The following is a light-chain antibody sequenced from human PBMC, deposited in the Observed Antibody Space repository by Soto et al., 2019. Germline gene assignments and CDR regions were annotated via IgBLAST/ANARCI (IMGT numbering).Light chain of an antibody. CDR2: WAS. Sequence: DIVMTQSPDSLAVSLGERATINCKSSQSVLYSSNNKNYLAWYQQKPGQPPKLLIYWASTRESGVPDQFSGSGSGTDFPLTISSLQAEDVALYYCQQYYSAPRTFGQGTKVEIK. CDR3: QQYYSAPRT. J-gene: IGKJ1*01. CDR1: QSVLYSSNNKNY. V-gene: IGKV4-1*01.